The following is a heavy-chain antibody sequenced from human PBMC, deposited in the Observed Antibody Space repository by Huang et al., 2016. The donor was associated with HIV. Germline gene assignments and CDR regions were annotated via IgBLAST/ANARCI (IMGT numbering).Heavy chain of an antibody. V-gene: IGHV1-8*01. CDR3: ARGFGINYNHEAFDV. D-gene: IGHD3-10*01. J-gene: IGHJ3*01. CDR2: MNPKSGNV. Sequence: QIQLAQSGAEVKKPGASVKVSCKASGYTFTNYDINWVRQASGQGLAWMGGMNPKSGNVGYTKKFQGRGGILRNSSINTSDLEVTSLTSEDTAVYYCARGFGINYNHEAFDVWGQGTMVTVSS. CDR1: GYTFTNYD.